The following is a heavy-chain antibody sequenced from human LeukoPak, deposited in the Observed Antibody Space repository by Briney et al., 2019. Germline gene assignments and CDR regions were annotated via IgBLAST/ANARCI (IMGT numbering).Heavy chain of an antibody. Sequence: ASVKVSFKASGGTFSSYAISWVRQAPGQGLEWMGGIIPIFGTANYAQKFRGRVTITTDESTSTAYMELSSLRSEDTAVYYCAKTSRRGYSYGHFDYWGQGTLVTVSS. D-gene: IGHD5-18*01. CDR1: GGTFSSYA. V-gene: IGHV1-69*05. CDR2: IIPIFGTA. J-gene: IGHJ4*02. CDR3: AKTSRRGYSYGHFDY.